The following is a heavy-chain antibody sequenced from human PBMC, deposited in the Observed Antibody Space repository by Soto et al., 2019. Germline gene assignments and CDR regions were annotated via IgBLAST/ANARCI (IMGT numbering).Heavy chain of an antibody. CDR2: INPSGGST. D-gene: IGHD2-15*01. J-gene: IGHJ6*03. CDR1: GYTFTSYY. V-gene: IGHV1-46*01. Sequence: ASVKVSCKASGYTFTSYYMHWVRQAPGQGLEWMGIINPSGGSTSYAQKFQGRVTMTRDTSTSTVYMELSSLRSEDTAVYYCARGDLGYCSGGSCYYYYMDVWGKGTTVTVSS. CDR3: ARGDLGYCSGGSCYYYYMDV.